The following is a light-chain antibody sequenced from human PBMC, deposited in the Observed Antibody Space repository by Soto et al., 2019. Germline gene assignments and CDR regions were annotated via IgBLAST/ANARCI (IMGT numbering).Light chain of an antibody. CDR1: QDINTY. CDR2: DAS. J-gene: IGKJ1*01. CDR3: QQYGSSGT. Sequence: EVVLTQSPATLSLSPGEKATLSCRASQDINTYLGWYQQKPGQPPRLLIYDASNRASGIPARFSGSGSGTDFTLTIDTLEPEDFAVYYCQQYGSSGTFGQGTKVDIK. V-gene: IGKV3-11*01.